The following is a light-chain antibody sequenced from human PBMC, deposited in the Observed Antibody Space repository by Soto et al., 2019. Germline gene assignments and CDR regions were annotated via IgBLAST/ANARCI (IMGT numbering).Light chain of an antibody. CDR1: SSDVGSYNL. CDR2: EGT. V-gene: IGLV2-23*01. J-gene: IGLJ3*02. Sequence: QSALTQPASVSGSPGQSITISCTGTSSDVGSYNLVSWYQQHPGKAPKLMIYEGTKRPSGVSNRFSGSKSGNKASLTISGLQAEDEADYYCCSYAGSNTWVFGGGTKVTVL. CDR3: CSYAGSNTWV.